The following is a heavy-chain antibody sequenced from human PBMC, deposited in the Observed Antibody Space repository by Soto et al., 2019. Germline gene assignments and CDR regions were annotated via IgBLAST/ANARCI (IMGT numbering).Heavy chain of an antibody. V-gene: IGHV4-39*01. J-gene: IGHJ4*02. CDR3: ATPNDYGDYFDY. CDR2: IYYSGST. Sequence: PSETLSLTCTVSGGSISSSSYYWGWIRQPPGKGLEWIGSIYYSGSTYYNPSLKSRVTISVDTSKNQFSLKLSSVTAADTAVYYCATPNDYGDYFDYWGQGTLVTVSS. CDR1: GGSISSSSYY. D-gene: IGHD4-17*01.